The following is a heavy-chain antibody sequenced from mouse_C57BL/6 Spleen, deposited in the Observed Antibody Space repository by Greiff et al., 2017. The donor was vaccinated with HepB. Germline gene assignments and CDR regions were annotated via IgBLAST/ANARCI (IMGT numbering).Heavy chain of an antibody. D-gene: IGHD1-1*01. Sequence: EVQRVESGGGLVKPGGSLKLSCAASGFTFSDYGMHWVRQAPEKGLEWVAYISSGSSTIYYADTVKGRFTISRDNAKNTLFLQMTSLRSEDTAMYYCAGGTTVVATGYFDVWGTGTTVTVSS. J-gene: IGHJ1*03. CDR1: GFTFSDYG. CDR2: ISSGSSTI. V-gene: IGHV5-17*01. CDR3: AGGTTVVATGYFDV.